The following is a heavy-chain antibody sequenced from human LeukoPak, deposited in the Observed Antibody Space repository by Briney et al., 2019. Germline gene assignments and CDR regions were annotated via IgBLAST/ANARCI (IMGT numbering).Heavy chain of an antibody. CDR1: GGTFSSYA. CDR3: ARGSMVRGVDGYYYYGMDV. CDR2: IIPILGIA. Sequence: SVKVSCKASGGTFSSYAISWVRQAPGQGLEWMGRIIPILGIANYAQKFQGRVTITADKSTSTAYMELSSLRSEDTAVYYCARGSMVRGVDGYYYYGMDVWGQGTTVTVSS. J-gene: IGHJ6*02. D-gene: IGHD3-10*01. V-gene: IGHV1-69*04.